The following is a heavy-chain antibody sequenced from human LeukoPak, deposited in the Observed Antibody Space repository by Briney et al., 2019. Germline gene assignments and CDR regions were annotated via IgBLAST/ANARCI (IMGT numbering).Heavy chain of an antibody. D-gene: IGHD2-15*01. CDR1: GFTFSSYS. CDR3: ARDSGRDAFDI. V-gene: IGHV3-21*01. CDR2: ISSSSYI. Sequence: GGSLRLSCAASGFTFSSYSMNWVRQAPVKGLEWVSSISSSSYIYYADSVKGRFTISRDNAKNSLYLQMNSLRAEDTAVYYCARDSGRDAFDIWGQGTMVTVSS. J-gene: IGHJ3*02.